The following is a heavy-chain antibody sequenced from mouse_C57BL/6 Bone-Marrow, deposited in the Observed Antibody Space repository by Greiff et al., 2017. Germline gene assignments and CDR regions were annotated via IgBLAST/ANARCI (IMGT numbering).Heavy chain of an antibody. CDR3: ARSYDYDDYTMEY. V-gene: IGHV1-64*01. CDR1: GYTFTNYW. Sequence: QVQLQQPGAELVKPGASVKLSCKASGYTFTNYWMHWVKQRPGQGLEWIGMMHPNGGSPDYNEKFKSEATLSVDKSSRTAYMELSSLPSEDSAVYYCARSYDYDDYTMEYWGQGTSVTVAA. J-gene: IGHJ4*01. CDR2: MHPNGGSP. D-gene: IGHD2-4*01.